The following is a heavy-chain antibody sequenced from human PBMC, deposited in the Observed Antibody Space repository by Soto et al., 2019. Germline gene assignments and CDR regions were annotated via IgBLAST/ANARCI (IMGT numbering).Heavy chain of an antibody. J-gene: IGHJ4*02. V-gene: IGHV3-30-3*01. CDR3: ARGVFYYDGSSGYSPDY. CDR1: GFTSSSYV. CDR2: ISFDGSKK. Sequence: QVQLVESGGGVVQPGRSLRLSCEGSGFTSSSYVMHWVRQAPGKGLEWVALISFDGSKKNYADSVKGRFTISRDNSKNMMYLQMNSLSPEDTAVYYCARGVFYYDGSSGYSPDYWGQGTLVTVSS. D-gene: IGHD3-22*01.